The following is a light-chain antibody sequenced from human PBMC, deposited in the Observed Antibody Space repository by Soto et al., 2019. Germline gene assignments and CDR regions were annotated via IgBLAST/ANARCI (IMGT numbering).Light chain of an antibody. CDR3: CSYAGSSSYV. J-gene: IGLJ1*01. V-gene: IGLV2-23*02. CDR2: EVS. Sequence: QSVLTQPASVSGSPGQSITISCTGSSSDVGGYNLVSWYQHHPGKAPKLIIYEVSQRPSGVSNRFFGSKSGNTASLTISGLQAEDEADYHCCSYAGSSSYVFGTGTKLTVL. CDR1: SSDVGGYNL.